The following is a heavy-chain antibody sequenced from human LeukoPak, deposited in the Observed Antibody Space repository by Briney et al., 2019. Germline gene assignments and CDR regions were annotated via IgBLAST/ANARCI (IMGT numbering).Heavy chain of an antibody. J-gene: IGHJ4*02. Sequence: GGSLRLSCAASGFTVSSNYMSWVRQAPGKGLEWVSVIYSGGSTYYADSVKGRFAISRDNSKNTLYLQMNSLRAEDTAVYYCAKIHYGDRPSWGQGTLVTVSS. CDR3: AKIHYGDRPS. CDR1: GFTVSSNY. V-gene: IGHV3-53*01. CDR2: IYSGGST. D-gene: IGHD4-17*01.